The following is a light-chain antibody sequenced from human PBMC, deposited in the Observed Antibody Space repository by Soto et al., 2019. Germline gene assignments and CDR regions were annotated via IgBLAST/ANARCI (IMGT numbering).Light chain of an antibody. CDR3: QQYNTFWK. V-gene: IGKV1-5*01. Sequence: DIHMTQSPSTLSASVGDRVTITCRASQTISNWLAWYQQKPGKAPKLLIYDVSSLESGVPSRFSGSGSGTEFTLTISSLQPDDSATYYCQQYNTFWKFGQGTKV. CDR2: DVS. J-gene: IGKJ1*01. CDR1: QTISNW.